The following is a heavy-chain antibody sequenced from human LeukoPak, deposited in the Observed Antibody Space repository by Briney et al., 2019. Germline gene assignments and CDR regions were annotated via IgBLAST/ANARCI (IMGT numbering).Heavy chain of an antibody. V-gene: IGHV1-2*02. CDR3: ARGRDSGSHTYYFDY. D-gene: IGHD1-26*01. CDR1: GYTFTDYY. CDR2: INPKSGGT. Sequence: ASVKVSCKASGYTFTDYYIHWVRQAPGQGLELMAWINPKSGGTNYAQKFQGRVTMTSDTSISTVYMELSRLRSDDTVVYYCARGRDSGSHTYYFDYWGQGTLVTISS. J-gene: IGHJ4*02.